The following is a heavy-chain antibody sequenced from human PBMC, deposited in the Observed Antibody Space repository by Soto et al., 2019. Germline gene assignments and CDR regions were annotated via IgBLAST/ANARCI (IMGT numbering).Heavy chain of an antibody. CDR2: ISYDGSNK. CDR3: AKEGIAAAGTDY. Sequence: ESGGGVVQPGRSLRLSCAASGFTFSSYGMHWVRQAPGKGLEWVAVISYDGSNKYYADSVKGRFTISRDNSKNTLYLQMNSLRAEDTAVYYCAKEGIAAAGTDYWGQGTLVTVSS. CDR1: GFTFSSYG. D-gene: IGHD6-13*01. V-gene: IGHV3-30*18. J-gene: IGHJ4*02.